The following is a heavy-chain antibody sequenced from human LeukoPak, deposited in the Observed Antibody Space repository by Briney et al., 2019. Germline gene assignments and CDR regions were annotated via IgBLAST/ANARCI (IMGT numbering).Heavy chain of an antibody. D-gene: IGHD6-13*01. CDR3: AHSLISWYGAFFDY. V-gene: IGHV2-5*01. CDR2: IYWNDDK. CDR1: GFSLSTSGVG. Sequence: SGPTLVKPTQTLTLTCTFSGFSLSTSGVGVGWIRQPPGKALEWLALIYWNDDKRYSPSLKSRLTITKDASKNQVVLTMTDMDPVDTATYYCAHSLISWYGAFFDYWGQGTLVTVSS. J-gene: IGHJ4*02.